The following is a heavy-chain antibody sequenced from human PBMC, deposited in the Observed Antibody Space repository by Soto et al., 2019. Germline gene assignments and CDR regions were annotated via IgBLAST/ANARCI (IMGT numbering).Heavy chain of an antibody. V-gene: IGHV1-58*01. CDR2: IVVGSGNT. Sequence: QMQLVQSGPEVKKPGTSVKVSCKASGFNFTSSAVQWVRQARGQRLEWIGWIVVGSGNTNYAQKFQEKVTITSDMSTSTAYVELSSLRAEDTGVYDCAAEYGRMGDNYYYYGMYVWGQGNTVGVAS. D-gene: IGHD2-21*01. J-gene: IGHJ6*01. CDR3: AAEYGRMGDNYYYYGMYV. CDR1: GFNFTSSA.